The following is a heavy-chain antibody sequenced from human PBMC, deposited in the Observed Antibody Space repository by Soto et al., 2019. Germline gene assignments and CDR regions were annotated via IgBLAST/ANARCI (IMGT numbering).Heavy chain of an antibody. J-gene: IGHJ4*02. CDR2: INHSGST. V-gene: IGHV4-34*01. CDR3: ARDKITGLCDY. Sequence: QVQLQQWGAGLLKPSETLSLTCAVYGGSFSGYYWTWIRQPPGTGLEWIGEINHSGSTNYNPSLKSRVTISVDKSKNQFSLKLTSVTAADTAVYYCARDKITGLCDYWGQGTLVTVSS. CDR1: GGSFSGYY. D-gene: IGHD2-8*02.